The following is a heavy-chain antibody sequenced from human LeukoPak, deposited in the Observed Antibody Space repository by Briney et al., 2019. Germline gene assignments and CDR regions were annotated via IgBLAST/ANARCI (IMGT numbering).Heavy chain of an antibody. J-gene: IGHJ3*02. CDR3: ARGRTGSPREWSLSQDAFDI. CDR1: GGTFSSYA. CDR2: IIPIFGTA. D-gene: IGHD3-3*01. V-gene: IGHV1-69*13. Sequence: GASVKVSCKASGGTFSSYAISWVRQAPGQGLEWMGGIIPIFGTANYAQKFQGRVTITADESTSTAYMELSSLRSEDTAVYYCARGRTGSPREWSLSQDAFDIWGQGTMVTVSS.